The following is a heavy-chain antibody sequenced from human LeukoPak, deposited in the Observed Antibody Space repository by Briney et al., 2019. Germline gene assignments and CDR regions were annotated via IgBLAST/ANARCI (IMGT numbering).Heavy chain of an antibody. D-gene: IGHD6-25*01. CDR2: ISSGSTYT. V-gene: IGHV3-69-1*01. CDR3: ARDIAAADENPYYYYGMDV. CDR1: GFTVSDNY. J-gene: IGHJ6*02. Sequence: GGSLNLSCAVSGFTVSDNYMTWVRQAPGKGLEWVSSISSGSTYTYYAESLRGRFTIARDDAKNSLFLQMNSLIAENTAVYFCARDIAAADENPYYYYGMDVWGQGTTVTVSS.